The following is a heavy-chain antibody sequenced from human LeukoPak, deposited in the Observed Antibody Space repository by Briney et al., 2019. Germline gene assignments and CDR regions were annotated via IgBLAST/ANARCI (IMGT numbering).Heavy chain of an antibody. CDR1: GGSIGSYY. CDR3: ARDRLRYCSSTSCIDAFDI. D-gene: IGHD2-2*01. J-gene: IGHJ3*02. V-gene: IGHV4-59*01. Sequence: SETLSLTCTVSGGSIGSYYWSWIRQPPGKGLEWIGYIYYSGSTNYNPSLKSRVTISVDTSKNQFSLKLSSVTTADTAVYYCARDRLRYCSSTSCIDAFDIWGQGTMVTVSS. CDR2: IYYSGST.